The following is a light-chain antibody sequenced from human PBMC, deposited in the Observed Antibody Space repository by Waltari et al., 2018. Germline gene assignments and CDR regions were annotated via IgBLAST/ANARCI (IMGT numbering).Light chain of an antibody. V-gene: IGLV3-1*01. J-gene: IGLJ3*02. CDR3: QALGTGAWV. CDR2: QDT. Sequence: SYELTQPPSVSVSPGPTASITCSGDILGNNSASRYQQKPGQSPLLVLYQDTKRPSEIPERFSGSKSANAATLTITGTQAMDEADYYCQALGTGAWVFGGGTKLTVL. CDR1: ILGNNS.